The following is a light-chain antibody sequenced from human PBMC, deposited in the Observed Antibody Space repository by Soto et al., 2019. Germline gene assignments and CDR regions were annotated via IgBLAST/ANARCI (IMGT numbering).Light chain of an antibody. CDR3: QQYGSSPGT. J-gene: IGKJ1*01. CDR2: GAS. CDR1: QSVSSSY. V-gene: IGKV3-20*01. Sequence: EIVLTQFPGTLSLSPGERATLSCRASQSVSSSYLAWCQQKPGQAPRLLIYGASSRATGIPDRFSGSGSGTDFTLTISRLEPEDFAVYYCQQYGSSPGTFGQGTKVEIK.